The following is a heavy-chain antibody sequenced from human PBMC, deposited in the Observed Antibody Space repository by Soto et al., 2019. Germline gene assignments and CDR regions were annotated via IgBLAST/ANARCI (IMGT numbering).Heavy chain of an antibody. D-gene: IGHD3-16*01. J-gene: IGHJ3*02. V-gene: IGHV4-30-4*01. CDR1: GGSSSRGNYY. CDR2: IYYSWTT. Sequence: TLSLTCTVSGGSSSRGNYYCSWIRQPPWKVLEWIVYIYYSWTTFYNPSLKSRVSISEDTSKNQFSLKLSSVTAADTAVYYCARIPSSMIRFGGASHDFDSWGKGTKVTVSS. CDR3: ARIPSSMIRFGGASHDFDS.